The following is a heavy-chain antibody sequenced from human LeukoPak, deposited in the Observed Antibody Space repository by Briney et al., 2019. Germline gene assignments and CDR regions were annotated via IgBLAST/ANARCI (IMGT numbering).Heavy chain of an antibody. CDR2: ISYDGSNK. CDR1: GFTFSSYA. Sequence: GGSLRLSCAASGFTFSSYAMHWVRQAPGKGLEWVAVISYDGSNKYYADSVKGRFTISRDNSKNTLYLQMNSLRAEDTAVYYCASTGPVGATYYMDVWGKGTTVTVSS. J-gene: IGHJ6*03. V-gene: IGHV3-30*04. D-gene: IGHD1-26*01. CDR3: ASTGPVGATYYMDV.